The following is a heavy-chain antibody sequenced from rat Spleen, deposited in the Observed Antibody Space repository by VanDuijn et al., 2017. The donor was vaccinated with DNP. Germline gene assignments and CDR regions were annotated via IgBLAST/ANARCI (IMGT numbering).Heavy chain of an antibody. CDR2: ISYDGGST. D-gene: IGHD1-12*01. V-gene: IGHV5-7*01. J-gene: IGHJ3*01. Sequence: EVQLVESGGGLVQPGRSMKLSCAASGFTFSNYDMAWVRQAPKKGLEWVAAISYDGGSTFYRDSVKGRFTVSRDNAKSSLYLQMDSLRSEDTATYYCARQSAIYYYGYVPTYFDYWGQGTLVTVSS. CDR1: GFTFSNYD. CDR3: ARQSAIYYYGYVPTYFDY.